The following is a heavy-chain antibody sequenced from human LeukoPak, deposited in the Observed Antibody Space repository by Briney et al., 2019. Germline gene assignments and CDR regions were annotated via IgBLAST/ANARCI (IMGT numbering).Heavy chain of an antibody. D-gene: IGHD5-12*01. CDR3: ARGGGYSGYGTFDY. V-gene: IGHV4-61*01. Sequence: SETLSLTCTVSGGSVSSGCYYWSWIRQPPGKGLEWIGYIYYSGSTNYNPSLKSRVAISVDTSKNQFSLKLSSVTAADTAVYYCARGGGYSGYGTFDYWGQGTLVTVSS. CDR1: GGSVSSGCYY. J-gene: IGHJ4*02. CDR2: IYYSGST.